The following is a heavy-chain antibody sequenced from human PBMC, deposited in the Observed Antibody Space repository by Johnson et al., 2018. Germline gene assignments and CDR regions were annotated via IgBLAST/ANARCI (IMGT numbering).Heavy chain of an antibody. J-gene: IGHJ3*02. D-gene: IGHD6-19*01. V-gene: IGHV3-11*01. CDR3: AKNMFISGWSNAFDM. CDR2: ISASGTAF. CDR1: GFTFSDYY. Sequence: QVQLVESGGGLVNPGGSLRLSCAASGFTFSDYYMNWIRRAPGKGLEWIAYISASGTAFYHAESVKGRFTISRANAKNSLYLEINSLRAEDSALNYCAKNMFISGWSNAFDMLGQGTMVTVSS.